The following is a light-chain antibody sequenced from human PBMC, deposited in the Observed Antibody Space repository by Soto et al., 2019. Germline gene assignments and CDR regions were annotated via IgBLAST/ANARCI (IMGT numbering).Light chain of an antibody. Sequence: SYELTRPPSVSVAPGQTATITCGGNNIRTKSVHWYQQRPGQAPVLVVYADSDRPSGIPERFSGSNSGNTATLTISRVEAGDEADYYCQVWDSSSSYVFGAGTKLTVL. CDR2: ADS. CDR3: QVWDSSSSYV. CDR1: NIRTKS. J-gene: IGLJ1*01. V-gene: IGLV3-21*02.